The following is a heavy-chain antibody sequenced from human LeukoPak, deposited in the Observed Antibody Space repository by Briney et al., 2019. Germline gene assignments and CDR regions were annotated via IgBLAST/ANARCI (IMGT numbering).Heavy chain of an antibody. J-gene: IGHJ5*02. CDR3: AVQPRITMVRGVIIDGYWFDP. D-gene: IGHD3-10*01. CDR2: IIPIFGTA. CDR1: GYTFTSYA. Sequence: GASVKVSCKASGYTFTSYAISWVRQAPGQGLEWMGGIIPIFGTANYAQKFQGRVTITADKSTSTAYMELSSLRSEDTAVYYCAVQPRITMVRGVIIDGYWFDPWGQGTLVTVSS. V-gene: IGHV1-69*06.